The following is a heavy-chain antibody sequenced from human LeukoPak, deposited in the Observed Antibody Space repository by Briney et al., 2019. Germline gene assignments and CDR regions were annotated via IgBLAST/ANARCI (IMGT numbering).Heavy chain of an antibody. V-gene: IGHV4-34*01. CDR3: ARGRITGPFSYYFDY. CDR2: MNHSGST. CDR1: SGSFSDYN. D-gene: IGHD2-15*01. Sequence: KASETLSLTCAVYSGSFSDYNWSWIRQPPGKGLEWIGEMNHSGSTNYNPSLKSRVTMSVDTSKNQFSLKLSSVTAADTAVYYCARGRITGPFSYYFDYWGQGTLVTVSS. J-gene: IGHJ4*02.